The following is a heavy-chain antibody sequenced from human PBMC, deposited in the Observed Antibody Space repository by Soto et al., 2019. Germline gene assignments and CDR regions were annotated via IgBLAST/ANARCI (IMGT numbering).Heavy chain of an antibody. Sequence: SGPTLVNPTQTLTLTCTFSGFSLSTSGMGVSWIRQPPGKALEWLARIDWDDDRYYSTSLKTRLTISKDTSKNQVVLTMTNMDPVDAGTYYCAHKGPEDWPLDYWGQGTLVTVSS. CDR3: AHKGPEDWPLDY. CDR2: IDWDDDR. J-gene: IGHJ4*02. CDR1: GFSLSTSGMG. V-gene: IGHV2-70*12. D-gene: IGHD3-9*01.